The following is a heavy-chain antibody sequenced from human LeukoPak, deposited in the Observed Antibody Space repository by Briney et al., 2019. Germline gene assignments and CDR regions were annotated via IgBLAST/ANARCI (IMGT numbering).Heavy chain of an antibody. CDR3: ARDYSGYEFDY. CDR2: IYHSGTT. CDR1: GGSISDYY. D-gene: IGHD5-12*01. J-gene: IGHJ4*02. Sequence: SETLSLTCTVSGGSISDYYWSWIRQSPGKGLEWIGYIYHSGTTNYNPSLKSRVTISVDTSKNQFSLKLNSVTAADSAIYYCARDYSGYEFDYWGQGTLVTVSS. V-gene: IGHV4-59*01.